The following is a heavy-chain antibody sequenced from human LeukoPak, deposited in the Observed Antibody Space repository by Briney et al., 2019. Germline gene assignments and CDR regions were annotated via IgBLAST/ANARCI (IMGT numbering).Heavy chain of an antibody. D-gene: IGHD3-10*01. J-gene: IGHJ5*02. CDR3: ARDGERLLWFGESPTNWFDP. V-gene: IGHV1-18*01. Sequence: GASVKVSCKASGYTFTSYGISWVRQAPGQGLEWMGWISAYNGNTNYAQKLQGRVTMTTDTSTSTAYMELRSLRSDDTAVYYCARDGERLLWFGESPTNWFDPWGQGTLVTVSS. CDR1: GYTFTSYG. CDR2: ISAYNGNT.